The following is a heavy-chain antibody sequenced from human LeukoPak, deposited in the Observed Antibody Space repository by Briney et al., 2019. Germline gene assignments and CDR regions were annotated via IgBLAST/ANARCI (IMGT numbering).Heavy chain of an antibody. V-gene: IGHV4-34*01. J-gene: IGHJ4*02. D-gene: IGHD5-12*01. CDR3: TRAAGYSDS. Sequence: SETLSLTCAVYGWSFSDYYWTWIRQPPGKGLEWIGEINHSGRTNYNPSLKSRVISVDTSKIQFSLKLISVTTADTAVYYCTRAAGYSDSWGQGTLVTVSS. CDR2: INHSGRT. CDR1: GWSFSDYY.